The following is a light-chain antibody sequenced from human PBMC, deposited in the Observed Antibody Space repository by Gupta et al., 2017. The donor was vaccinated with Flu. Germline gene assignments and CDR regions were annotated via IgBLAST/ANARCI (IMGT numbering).Light chain of an antibody. Sequence: LPVTPGEPASISCRSSQSLLHSYGYNYLDWDLQKPGQSPHLLIYLKWDRDSGVHDRCSGSGSGTDFTLKSSAVEAEDVGVYYCIQALDNPFGQGTKMEIK. CDR3: IQALDNP. V-gene: IGKV2-28*01. J-gene: IGKJ2*01. CDR1: QSLLHSYGYNY. CDR2: LKW.